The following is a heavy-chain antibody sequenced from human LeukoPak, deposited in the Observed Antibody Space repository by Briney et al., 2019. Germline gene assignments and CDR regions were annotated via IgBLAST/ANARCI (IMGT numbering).Heavy chain of an antibody. CDR2: ISGSGGST. Sequence: GGSLRLSCAASKFTFSSFSMSWVRQAPGKGQEWVSAISGSGGSTYYADSVKGRFTISRDNSKNTLFLQMNSLRAEDTAVYYCARRSGIAVAGAFDYWGQGTLVTVSS. D-gene: IGHD6-19*01. CDR3: ARRSGIAVAGAFDY. V-gene: IGHV3-23*01. CDR1: KFTFSSFS. J-gene: IGHJ4*02.